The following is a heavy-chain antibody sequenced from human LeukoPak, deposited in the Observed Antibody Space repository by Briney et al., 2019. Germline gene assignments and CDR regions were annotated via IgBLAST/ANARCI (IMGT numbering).Heavy chain of an antibody. J-gene: IGHJ1*01. V-gene: IGHV1-69*13. CDR1: GGSFTNCP. D-gene: IGHD4-23*01. CDR2: INPMFGSR. CDR3: ARGDSVPLGGGNLLRVLYFHD. Sequence: GASVKVSCKASGGSFTNCPFHWVRQAPGQGLEWMGGINPMFGSRDCAQKFQGRLTITADESTTTAYLELSSLRSEDTAVYYCARGDSVPLGGGNLLRVLYFHDWGQGTLVAVSS.